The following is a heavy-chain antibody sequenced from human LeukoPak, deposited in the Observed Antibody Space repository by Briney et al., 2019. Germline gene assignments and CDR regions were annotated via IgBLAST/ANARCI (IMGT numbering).Heavy chain of an antibody. CDR3: AREGLLWFGESPVLNNYYYYYMDV. CDR1: GGSISSGSSY. Sequence: SETLSLTCTVSGGSISSGSSYWSWIRQPAGKGLEWIGRIYTSGSTNYNPSLKSRVTMSVDTSKNQFSLKLSSVTAADTAVYYCAREGLLWFGESPVLNNYYYYYMDVWGKGTTVTISS. V-gene: IGHV4-61*02. J-gene: IGHJ6*03. D-gene: IGHD3-10*01. CDR2: IYTSGST.